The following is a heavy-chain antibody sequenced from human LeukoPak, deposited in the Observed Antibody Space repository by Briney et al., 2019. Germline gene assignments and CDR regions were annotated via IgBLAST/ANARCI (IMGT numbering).Heavy chain of an antibody. CDR1: GFTFSSYA. Sequence: GGSLRLSCAASGFTFSSYAMSWVRQAPGKGLEWVSAISGSGGYTYYADSVKGRFTISRDNSKNTLYLQMNSLRAEDTALYYCAKALTNWQSDYWSQGTLVSVSS. D-gene: IGHD1-1*01. CDR2: ISGSGGYT. V-gene: IGHV3-23*01. CDR3: AKALTNWQSDY. J-gene: IGHJ4*02.